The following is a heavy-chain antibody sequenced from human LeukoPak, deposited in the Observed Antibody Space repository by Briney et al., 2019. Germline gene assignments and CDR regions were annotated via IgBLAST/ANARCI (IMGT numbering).Heavy chain of an antibody. CDR3: ARMVGAASLGDY. J-gene: IGHJ4*02. CDR2: INSDGSRT. V-gene: IGHV3-74*01. CDR1: GLTISGYW. D-gene: IGHD2-15*01. Sequence: GGSLRLSCAASGLTISGYWMQWVRQAPGKGLVWVSGINSDGSRTGYADSVKGRFTISRDNAKNTLHLQMNSLRADDTAVYYCARMVGAASLGDYWGQGTLVTVSS.